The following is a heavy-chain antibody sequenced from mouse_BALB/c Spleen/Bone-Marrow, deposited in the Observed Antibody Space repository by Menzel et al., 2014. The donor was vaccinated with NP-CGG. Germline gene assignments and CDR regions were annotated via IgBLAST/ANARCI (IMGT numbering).Heavy chain of an antibody. D-gene: IGHD1-1*01. CDR1: GFTFSSFG. V-gene: IGHV5-17*02. J-gene: IGHJ1*01. CDR3: ARFYYGSSYKNWYFDV. Sequence: EVKLVESGGGLVQPGGSRKLSCAASGFTFSSFGMHWVRQAPEKGLVWVAYINSGSGTIYYADTVKGRFTISRDNPKNTLFLQMTSLRSEDTAMYYCARFYYGSSYKNWYFDVWGAGTTVTVSS. CDR2: INSGSGTI.